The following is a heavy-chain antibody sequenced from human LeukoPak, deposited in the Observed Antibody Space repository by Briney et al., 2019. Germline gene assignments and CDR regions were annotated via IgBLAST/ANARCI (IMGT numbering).Heavy chain of an antibody. Sequence: SETLSLTCTVSGSSINNYYWSWIRQPPGKGLVWIGYINYSGDTNSNPSLESRVTISVDTSRKQFSLRLNSVTAADTAVYFCARIYAGGSFFDYWGQGTLVTVSS. CDR2: INYSGDT. D-gene: IGHD3-10*01. J-gene: IGHJ4*02. CDR1: GSSINNYY. CDR3: ARIYAGGSFFDY. V-gene: IGHV4-59*08.